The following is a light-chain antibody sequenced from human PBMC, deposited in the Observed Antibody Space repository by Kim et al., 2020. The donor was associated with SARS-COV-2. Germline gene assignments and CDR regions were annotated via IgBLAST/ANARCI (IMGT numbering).Light chain of an antibody. CDR2: WAA. Sequence: ATINCKSSQSVLYSSNNKNYLAWYQQKPGQPPKLLIYWAATRESGVPDRFSGSGSGTDFTLTISSLQAEDVAVYYCQQYYSTPRTFGQGTKVDIK. J-gene: IGKJ1*01. V-gene: IGKV4-1*01. CDR1: QSVLYSSNNKNY. CDR3: QQYYSTPRT.